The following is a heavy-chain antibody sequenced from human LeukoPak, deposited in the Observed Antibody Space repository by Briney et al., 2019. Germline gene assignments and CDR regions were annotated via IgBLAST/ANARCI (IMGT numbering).Heavy chain of an antibody. CDR1: GGSFSGYY. Sequence: SSETLSLTCVVYGGSFSGYYWSWIRQPPGKGLEWLGEINHSGSTSYNPSLKSRVTISVDTSKNQFSLKLSSVTAADTAVYYCARDLGPHYYDSSGQGFDPWGQGTLVTVSS. V-gene: IGHV4-34*01. J-gene: IGHJ5*02. CDR3: ARDLGPHYYDSSGQGFDP. CDR2: INHSGST. D-gene: IGHD3-22*01.